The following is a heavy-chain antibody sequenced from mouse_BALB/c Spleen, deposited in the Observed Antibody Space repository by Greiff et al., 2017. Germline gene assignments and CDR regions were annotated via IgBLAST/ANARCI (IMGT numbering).Heavy chain of an antibody. J-gene: IGHJ3*01. CDR1: GFTFSSYG. V-gene: IGHV5-6*01. CDR3: ASTYSNYSYWFAY. Sequence: EVKVVESGGDLVKPGGSLKLSCAASGFTFSSYGMSWVRQTPDKRLEWVATISSGGSYTYYPDSVKGRFTINRDNAKNTLYLQMSSLKSEDTAMYYCASTYSNYSYWFAYWGQGTLVTVSA. CDR2: ISSGGSYT. D-gene: IGHD2-5*01.